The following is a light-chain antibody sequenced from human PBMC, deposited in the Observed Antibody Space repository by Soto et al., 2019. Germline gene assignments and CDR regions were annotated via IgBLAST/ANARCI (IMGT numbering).Light chain of an antibody. J-gene: IGKJ2*01. Sequence: EIVLTQSPGTLSLSPGERATLSCMASQSITSNFLAWYQQKPGQAPRLLIYGASTRAAGVPDRFSGSGSGTDFTLTITRLEPEDFAVYYCQQYGRSPLMYTFGQGTKLGV. V-gene: IGKV3-20*01. CDR3: QQYGRSPLMYT. CDR2: GAS. CDR1: QSITSNF.